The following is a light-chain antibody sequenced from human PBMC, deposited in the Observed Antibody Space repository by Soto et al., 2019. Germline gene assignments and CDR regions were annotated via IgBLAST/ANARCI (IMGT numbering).Light chain of an antibody. CDR2: DNN. J-gene: IGLJ2*01. V-gene: IGLV1-51*01. CDR1: SSNIGNNY. CDR3: GTWDSSLSAVV. Sequence: QSVLTQPPSVSAAPGQKVTISCSGSSSNIGNNYVSWYQQLPGTAPKLLIYDNNERPSGIPDRFSGSKSGTSATLGITGLQTGDEADYYCGTWDSSLSAVVFGGGIQLTVL.